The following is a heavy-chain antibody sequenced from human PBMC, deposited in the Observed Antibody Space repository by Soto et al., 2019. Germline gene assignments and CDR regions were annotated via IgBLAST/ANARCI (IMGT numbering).Heavy chain of an antibody. Sequence: GSLSLSSAPSGLTFGSYAMSWVRHAPGRGLEWVSAISGSGGSTYYADSVKGRFTISRDNSKNTLYLQMNSLRAEDAAVYYCAKDNYYESSGYCIGPYYFDYWGQGTLVTVSS. J-gene: IGHJ4*02. CDR3: AKDNYYESSGYCIGPYYFDY. CDR1: GLTFGSYA. V-gene: IGHV3-23*01. D-gene: IGHD3-22*01. CDR2: ISGSGGST.